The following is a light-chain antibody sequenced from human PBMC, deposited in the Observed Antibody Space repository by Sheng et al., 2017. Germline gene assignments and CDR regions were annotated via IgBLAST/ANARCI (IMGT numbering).Light chain of an antibody. CDR3: SSYTSSSSYV. CDR2: DVS. J-gene: IGLJ1*01. Sequence: QSALTQPASLSGSPGQSITISCTGTSSDVGDSDYVAWYQQHPDQAPKLMIYDVSSRPSGVPNRFSGSKSGNTASLTISGLQAEDEADYYCSSYTSSSSYVFGTGTKVTVL. V-gene: IGLV2-14*01. CDR1: SSDVGDSDY.